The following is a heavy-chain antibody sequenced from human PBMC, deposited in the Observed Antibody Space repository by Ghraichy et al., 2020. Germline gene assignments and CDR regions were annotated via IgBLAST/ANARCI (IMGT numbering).Heavy chain of an antibody. J-gene: IGHJ3*02. CDR2: IKQDGSEK. CDR1: GFTFSSYW. D-gene: IGHD3-3*01. V-gene: IGHV3-7*01. Sequence: GGSLRLSCAASGFTFSSYWMSWVRQAPGKGLEWVANIKQDGSEKYYVDSVKGRFTISRDNAKNSLYLQMNSLRAEDTAVYYCARQEPLLWSGPSGDVFDIWGQGTMVTVSS. CDR3: ARQEPLLWSGPSGDVFDI.